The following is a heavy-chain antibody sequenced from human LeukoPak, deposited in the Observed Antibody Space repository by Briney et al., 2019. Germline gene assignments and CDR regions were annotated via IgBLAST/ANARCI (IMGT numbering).Heavy chain of an antibody. CDR2: IRYDGSNK. CDR1: GFTFSSYG. Sequence: GGSLRLSCAASGFTFSSYGMHWVRQAPGKGLEWVAFIRYDGSNKYYADSVKGRFTISRDNSKNTLYLQMNSLRAEDMAVYYCARVGYCSGGSCYENGGYGMDVWGQGTTVTVSS. J-gene: IGHJ6*02. V-gene: IGHV3-30*02. CDR3: ARVGYCSGGSCYENGGYGMDV. D-gene: IGHD2-15*01.